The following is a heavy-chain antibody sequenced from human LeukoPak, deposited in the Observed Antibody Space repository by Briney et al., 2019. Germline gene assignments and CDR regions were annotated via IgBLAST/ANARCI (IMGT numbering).Heavy chain of an antibody. D-gene: IGHD3-16*01. CDR1: GGSISSYY. V-gene: IGHV4-59*12. J-gene: IGHJ5*02. Sequence: SETLSLTCTVSGGSISSYYWSWIRQPPGKGLEWIGYIYYSGSTNYDPSLKSRVTISVDTSKNQFSLKLSSVTAADTAVYYCARDLEYYDNTGQGWFDPWGQGTLVAVSS. CDR2: IYYSGST. CDR3: ARDLEYYDNTGQGWFDP.